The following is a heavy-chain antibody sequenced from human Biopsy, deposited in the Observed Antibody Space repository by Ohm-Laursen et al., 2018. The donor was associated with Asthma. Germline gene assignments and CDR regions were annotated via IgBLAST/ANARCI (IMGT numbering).Heavy chain of an antibody. J-gene: IGHJ4*02. CDR2: ILTKFDIT. CDR1: GGMFGNHA. D-gene: IGHD3-22*01. V-gene: IGHV1-69*04. Sequence: SVKVSCKVSGGMFGNHAISWVRQAPGLGLEWMGTILTKFDITSYAEKFQGRVTITADKSTSTTYMELSRLRSEDTAVYYCARSYDTDSYPVLVLDYWGQGTLVTVSS. CDR3: ARSYDTDSYPVLVLDY.